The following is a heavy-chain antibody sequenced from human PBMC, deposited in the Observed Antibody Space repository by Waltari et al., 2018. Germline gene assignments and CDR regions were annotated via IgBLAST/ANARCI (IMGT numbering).Heavy chain of an antibody. CDR1: GFTFDDYA. D-gene: IGHD6-13*01. CDR2: ISWNSGSI. V-gene: IGHV3-9*01. J-gene: IGHJ4*02. Sequence: EVQLVESGGGLVQPGRSLRLSCAASGFTFDDYAMHWVRHAPGKGLEWVSGISWNSGSIGYADSVKGRFTISRDNAKNSLYLQMNSLRAEDTALYYCAKDKGVSSSGGFDYWGQGTLVTVSS. CDR3: AKDKGVSSSGGFDY.